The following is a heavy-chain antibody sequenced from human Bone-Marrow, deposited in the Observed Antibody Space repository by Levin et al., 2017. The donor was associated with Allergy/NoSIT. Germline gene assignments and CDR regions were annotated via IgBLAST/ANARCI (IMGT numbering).Heavy chain of an antibody. Sequence: GGSLRLSCSVSGFTLSRFSMTWVRQAPGKGLKWVASITYNSGSIHYADSVKGRFTVSRDNAQNPLFLQMNNLRVEDTAIYYCARPRGFSGYDPFDSWGQGTLVTVSS. J-gene: IGHJ4*02. CDR1: GFTLSRFS. V-gene: IGHV3-21*01. CDR2: ITYNSGSI. D-gene: IGHD5-12*01. CDR3: ARPRGFSGYDPFDS.